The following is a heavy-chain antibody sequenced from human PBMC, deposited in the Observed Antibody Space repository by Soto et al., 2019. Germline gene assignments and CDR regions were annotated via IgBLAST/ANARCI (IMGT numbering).Heavy chain of an antibody. Sequence: GGSLKLSCAASGFTCSSYSMKWVRQAPGKVLEWVSYIISSGXTXXXXXXXXXXXXVXIDXXIKXXXLXXXXXXXXDTAVYYCARDILYDFWSGAFDYWGQGX. CDR1: GFTCSSYS. D-gene: IGHD3-3*01. CDR2: IISSGXTX. J-gene: IGHJ4*02. V-gene: IGHV3-48*01. CDR3: ARDILYDFWSGAFDY.